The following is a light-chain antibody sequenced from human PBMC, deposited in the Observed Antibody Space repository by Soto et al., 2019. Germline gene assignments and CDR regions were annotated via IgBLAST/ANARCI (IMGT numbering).Light chain of an antibody. CDR2: GAS. Sequence: EIVMTESPATLPLSPGDRPTLSSRRSQTIDNTLAWYQEKPGQAPRLLIYGASSRATGIPDRFSGSGSGTDFTLTISRLEPEDFAVYYCRQYGRSLGFAFGRGTKVDIK. CDR1: QTIDNT. V-gene: IGKV3-20*01. CDR3: RQYGRSLGFA. J-gene: IGKJ4*01.